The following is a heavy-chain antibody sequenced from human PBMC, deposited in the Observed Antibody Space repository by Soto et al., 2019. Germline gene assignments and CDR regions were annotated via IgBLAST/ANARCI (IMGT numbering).Heavy chain of an antibody. D-gene: IGHD3-10*01. CDR1: GGSISSSSYY. CDR3: ARHDKFMVRGVIAFDP. V-gene: IGHV4-39*01. Sequence: PSETLSLTCTVSGGSISSSSYYWGWIRQPPGKGLEWIGSIYYSGSTYYNPSLKSRVTISVDTSKNQFSLKLSSVTAADTAVYYCARHDKFMVRGVIAFDPWGQGTLVTVSS. J-gene: IGHJ5*02. CDR2: IYYSGST.